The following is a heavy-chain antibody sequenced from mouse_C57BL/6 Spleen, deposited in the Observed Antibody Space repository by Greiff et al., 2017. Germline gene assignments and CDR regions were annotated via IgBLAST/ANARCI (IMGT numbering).Heavy chain of an antibody. CDR3: ARSGGYAY. CDR1: GYAFSSSW. Sequence: QVQLQQSGPELVKPGASVKISCKASGYAFSSSWMNWVKQRPGKGLEWIGRIYPGDGDTNYNGKFKGKATLTADKSSSTAYMQLSSLTSEDAAVYFCARSGGYAYWGQGTTLTVSS. J-gene: IGHJ2*01. D-gene: IGHD2-2*01. V-gene: IGHV1-82*01. CDR2: IYPGDGDT.